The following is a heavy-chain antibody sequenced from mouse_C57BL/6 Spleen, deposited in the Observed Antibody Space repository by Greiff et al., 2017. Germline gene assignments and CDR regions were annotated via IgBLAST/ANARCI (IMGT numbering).Heavy chain of an antibody. CDR3: TRAPYYYGSSHWYFDV. J-gene: IGHJ1*03. V-gene: IGHV5-9-1*02. CDR1: GFTFSSYA. Sequence: EVKVEESGEGLVKPGGSLKLSCAASGFTFSSYAMSWVRQTPEKRLEWVAYISSGGDYIYYADTVKSRFTISRDNARNTLYLQMSSLKSEDTAMYYCTRAPYYYGSSHWYFDVWGTGTTVTVSS. D-gene: IGHD1-1*01. CDR2: ISSGGDYI.